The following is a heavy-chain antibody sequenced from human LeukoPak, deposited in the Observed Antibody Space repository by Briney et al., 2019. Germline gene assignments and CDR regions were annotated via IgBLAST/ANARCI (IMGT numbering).Heavy chain of an antibody. J-gene: IGHJ4*02. CDR3: ARSRGRSLINLYYFDY. CDR1: GGSISSYY. CDR2: VYYSGST. Sequence: PSETLSLTCTVSGGSISSYYWSWIRQPPGKGLEWIGYVYYSGSTNYNPSLKSRVTISVDTSKNQFSLKLSSVTAADTAVYYCARSRGRSLINLYYFDYWGQRTLVTVSS. D-gene: IGHD3-10*01. V-gene: IGHV4-59*01.